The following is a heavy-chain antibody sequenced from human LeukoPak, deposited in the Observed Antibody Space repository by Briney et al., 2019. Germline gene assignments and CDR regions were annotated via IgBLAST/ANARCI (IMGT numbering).Heavy chain of an antibody. CDR2: KSYDGSNK. CDR3: AKDADYDILTAPPDY. Sequence: SGRSLRLSCAASGFTFSSYGMHWVRQAPGKGLEWVAVKSYDGSNKYYADSVKGRFTISRDNSKNTLYLQMNSLRAEDTAAYYCAKDADYDILTAPPDYWGQGTLVTVSS. D-gene: IGHD3-9*01. V-gene: IGHV3-30*18. J-gene: IGHJ4*02. CDR1: GFTFSSYG.